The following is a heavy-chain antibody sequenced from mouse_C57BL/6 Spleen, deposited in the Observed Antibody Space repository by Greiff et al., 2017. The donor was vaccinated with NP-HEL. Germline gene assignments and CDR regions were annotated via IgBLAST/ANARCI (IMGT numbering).Heavy chain of an antibody. CDR1: GYAFSSSW. V-gene: IGHV1-82*01. CDR2: IYPGDGDI. CDR3: ARWDGYYFDY. J-gene: IGHJ2*01. D-gene: IGHD2-3*01. Sequence: QVQLQQSGPELVKPGASVKISCKASGYAFSSSWMNWVKQRPGKGLEWIGRIYPGDGDINYNGKFKGKATLTADKYSSTAYMQLSSLTSEDSAVYFCARWDGYYFDYWGQGTTLTVSS.